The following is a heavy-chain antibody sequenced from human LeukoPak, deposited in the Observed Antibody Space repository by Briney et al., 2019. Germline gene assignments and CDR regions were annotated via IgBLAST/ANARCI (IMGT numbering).Heavy chain of an antibody. CDR3: ARDRGGYCSSTSCPRYNWFDP. J-gene: IGHJ5*02. CDR2: MNPNSGNT. CDR1: GYTFTSYD. D-gene: IGHD2-2*01. Sequence: ASVKVSCKASGYTFTSYDINWVRQATGQGLEWMGWMNPNSGNTGYAQKFQGRVTMTRDTSISTAYMELSRLRSDDTAVYYCARDRGGYCSSTSCPRYNWFDPWGQGTLVTVSS. V-gene: IGHV1-8*01.